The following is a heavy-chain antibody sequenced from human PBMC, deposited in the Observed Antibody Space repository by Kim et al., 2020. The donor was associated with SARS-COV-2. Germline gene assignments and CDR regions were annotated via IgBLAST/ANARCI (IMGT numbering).Heavy chain of an antibody. CDR1: GGSISSYY. D-gene: IGHD6-13*01. CDR3: AGHYVAAADWYFDL. V-gene: IGHV4-59*08. CDR2: IYYSGST. J-gene: IGHJ2*01. Sequence: SETLSLTCTVSGGSISSYYWSWIRQPPGKGLEWIGYIYYSGSTNYNPSLKSRVTISVDTSKNQFSLKLSSVTAADTAVYYCAGHYVAAADWYFDLWGRGTLVTVSS.